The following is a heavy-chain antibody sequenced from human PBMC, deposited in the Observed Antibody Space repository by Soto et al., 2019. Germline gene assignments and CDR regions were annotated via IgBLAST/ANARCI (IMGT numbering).Heavy chain of an antibody. Sequence: EVQLLESGGGLVQPGGSLKLSCAASGFTFSSNSMSWVRQAPGKGLEWVSGISGSGYSTYYANSVKGRFTTSRDNSKSTLYLQMNSLRAEDTAVYYCAKSRGDRWITYYFDYWGQGTLVTVSS. J-gene: IGHJ4*02. D-gene: IGHD3-16*01. CDR2: ISGSGYST. V-gene: IGHV3-23*01. CDR3: AKSRGDRWITYYFDY. CDR1: GFTFSSNS.